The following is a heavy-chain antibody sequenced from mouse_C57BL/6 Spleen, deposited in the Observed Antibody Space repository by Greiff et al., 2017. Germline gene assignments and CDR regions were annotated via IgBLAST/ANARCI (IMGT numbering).Heavy chain of an antibody. Sequence: QVQLKQSGAELVRPGASVTLSCKASGYTFTDYEMHWVKQTPVHGLEWIGAIDPETGGTAYNQKFKGKAILTADKSSSTAYMELRSLTSEDSAVYYCPITTVVADYFDYWGQGTTLTVAS. J-gene: IGHJ2*01. CDR3: PITTVVADYFDY. V-gene: IGHV1-15*01. CDR2: IDPETGGT. CDR1: GYTFTDYE. D-gene: IGHD1-1*01.